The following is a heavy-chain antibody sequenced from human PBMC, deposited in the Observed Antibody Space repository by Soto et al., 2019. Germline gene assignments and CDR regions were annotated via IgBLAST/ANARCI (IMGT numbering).Heavy chain of an antibody. D-gene: IGHD3-16*02. J-gene: IGHJ3*02. CDR3: TTAGRVMFTFGGVIVSEADDAFDI. Sequence: EVQLVESGGGLVKPGGSLRLSCAASGFTFSNAWMSWVRQAPGKGLEWVGRIKSKTDGGTTDYAAPVKGRFTISRDDSKNTLYLQMNSLKTEDTAVYYCTTAGRVMFTFGGVIVSEADDAFDIWGQGTMVTVSS. CDR2: IKSKTDGGTT. V-gene: IGHV3-15*01. CDR1: GFTFSNAW.